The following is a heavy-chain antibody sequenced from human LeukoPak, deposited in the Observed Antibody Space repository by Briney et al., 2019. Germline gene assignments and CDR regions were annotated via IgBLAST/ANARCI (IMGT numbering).Heavy chain of an antibody. CDR2: INTNTGNP. J-gene: IGHJ4*02. CDR3: ARYCGGDCYSGFDY. CDR1: RYTFTSYA. V-gene: IGHV7-4-1*01. Sequence: ASVKVSCKASRYTFTSYAMNWVRQAPGQGLEWMGWINTNTGNPTYAQGFTGRFVFSLDTSVSTAYLQICSLKAEDTAVYYCARYCGGDCYSGFDYWGQGTLVTVSS. D-gene: IGHD2-21*02.